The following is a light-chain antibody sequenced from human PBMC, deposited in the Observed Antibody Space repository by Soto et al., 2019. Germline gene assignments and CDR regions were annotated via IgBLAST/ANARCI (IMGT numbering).Light chain of an antibody. Sequence: EIPMTHSPSAVSASVEDRVTITCRASHGIITWLAWYQQKAGNALNLLIYGASNLHSGVPSRFSGSGSGTNFTLTISSLQPEDFATYYCQQANSCPITFGQGTRLEI. V-gene: IGKV1-12*01. CDR3: QQANSCPIT. CDR1: HGIITW. J-gene: IGKJ5*01. CDR2: GAS.